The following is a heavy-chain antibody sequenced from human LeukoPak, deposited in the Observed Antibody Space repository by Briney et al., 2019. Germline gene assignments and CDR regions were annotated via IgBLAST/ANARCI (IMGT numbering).Heavy chain of an antibody. CDR2: IYYSGCT. D-gene: IGHD6-19*01. CDR3: AVAIRSSGWYDY. J-gene: IGHJ4*02. V-gene: IGHV4-59*02. CDR1: LDSVINYF. Sequence: SGALSVTCTVSLDSVINYFCSSMRPPRERGGEWVGYIYYSGCTNYNPSIKSRVTISVETSKSQFSLKLSSVTAADTAVYYCAVAIRSSGWYDYWGQGTLVTDSS.